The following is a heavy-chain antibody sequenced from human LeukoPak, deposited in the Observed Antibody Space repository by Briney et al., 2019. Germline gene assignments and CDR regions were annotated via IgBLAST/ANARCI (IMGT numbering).Heavy chain of an antibody. V-gene: IGHV3-30*02. CDR3: AKDRDGGNFYFDY. CDR1: GFTFRSFG. Sequence: GGSLRLPCAASGFTFRSFGMHWVRQAPGKGLEWVSFIRSDGRATDYADSVKGRLTISRDNSRNTLYVQMNSLRDEDTAIYYCAKDRDGGNFYFDYWGQGILVTVSS. D-gene: IGHD4-23*01. CDR2: IRSDGRAT. J-gene: IGHJ4*02.